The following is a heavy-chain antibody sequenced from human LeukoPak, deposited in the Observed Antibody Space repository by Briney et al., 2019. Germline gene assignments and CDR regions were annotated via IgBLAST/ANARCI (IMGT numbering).Heavy chain of an antibody. D-gene: IGHD6-13*01. V-gene: IGHV3-30*04. J-gene: IGHJ6*02. CDR1: GFTFSSYA. CDR3: ARDGDSSSWYDPGYYYYGMDV. Sequence: PGGSLRLSCAASGFTFSSYAMHWVRQAPGKGLEWVAVISYDGSNKYYADSVKGRFTISRDNSKNTLYLQMNSLRAEDTAVYYCARDGDSSSWYDPGYYYYGMDVWGQGTTVTVSS. CDR2: ISYDGSNK.